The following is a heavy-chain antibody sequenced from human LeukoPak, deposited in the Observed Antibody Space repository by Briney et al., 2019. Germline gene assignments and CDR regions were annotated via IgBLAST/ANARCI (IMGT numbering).Heavy chain of an antibody. J-gene: IGHJ4*02. D-gene: IGHD6-19*01. Sequence: SETLSLTCTVSGYSINSIYYWGWIRQPPGKGLEWIGEINHSGSTNYNPSLKSRVTISVDKSKNQFSLKLSSVTAADTAVYYCARTGIAVASPVDYWGQGTLVTVSS. CDR2: INHSGST. CDR3: ARTGIAVASPVDY. CDR1: GYSINSIYY. V-gene: IGHV4-38-2*02.